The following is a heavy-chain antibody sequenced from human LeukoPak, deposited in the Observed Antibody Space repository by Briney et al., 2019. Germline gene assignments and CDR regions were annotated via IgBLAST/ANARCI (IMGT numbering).Heavy chain of an antibody. V-gene: IGHV3-7*01. CDR2: IKQGGSEK. Sequence: GGSLRLSCAVSGLTFNNYWMSWVRQAPGKGLEWVANIKQGGSEKFYVDSVKGRFTISRDNAKNSLYLQMNSLRAEDTAVFYCAGGRYCSGGGCHYFDYWGQGTLVTVSS. CDR1: GLTFNNYW. D-gene: IGHD2-15*01. CDR3: AGGRYCSGGGCHYFDY. J-gene: IGHJ4*02.